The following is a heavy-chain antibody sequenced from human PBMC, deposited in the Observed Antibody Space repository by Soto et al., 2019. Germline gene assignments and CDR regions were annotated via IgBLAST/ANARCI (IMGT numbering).Heavy chain of an antibody. CDR2: IYPGDSDT. CDR3: ARLKVDNWNDYIDY. J-gene: IGHJ4*02. CDR1: GYSFTSYW. V-gene: IGHV5-51*01. D-gene: IGHD1-1*01. Sequence: GESLKISCKGSGYSFTSYWIGWVRQMPGKGLEWMGIIYPGDSDTRYSPSFQGQVNISADKSISTAYLQWSSLKASDTAMYYGARLKVDNWNDYIDYWGQGTLVTVSS.